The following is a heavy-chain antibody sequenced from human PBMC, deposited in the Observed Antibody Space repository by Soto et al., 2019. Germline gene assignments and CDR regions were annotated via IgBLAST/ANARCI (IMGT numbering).Heavy chain of an antibody. CDR3: ARDPPDLRLGELSPGGKLVEHYYYGMDV. Sequence: GGSLRLSCAASGFTFSSYGMHWVRQAPGKGLEWVAVIWYDGSNKYYADSVKGRFTISRDNSKNTLYLQMNSLRAEDTAVYYCARDPPDLRLGELSPGGKLVEHYYYGMDVWGQGTTVTVSS. CDR1: GFTFSSYG. CDR2: IWYDGSNK. V-gene: IGHV3-33*01. D-gene: IGHD3-16*02. J-gene: IGHJ6*02.